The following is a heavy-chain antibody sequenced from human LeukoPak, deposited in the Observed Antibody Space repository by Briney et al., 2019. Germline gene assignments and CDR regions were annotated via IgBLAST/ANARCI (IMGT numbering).Heavy chain of an antibody. CDR3: ATPNPGSYALDY. J-gene: IGHJ4*02. V-gene: IGHV1-46*01. CDR2: INPSGGST. CDR1: GYTFTSYY. Sequence: GASVKVSCKASGYTFTSYYMHWVRQAPGQGLEWMGIINPSGGSTSYAQKFQGRVTMTRDMSTSTVYMELSSLRSEDTAVYYCATPNPGSYALDYWGQGTLVTVSS. D-gene: IGHD1-26*01.